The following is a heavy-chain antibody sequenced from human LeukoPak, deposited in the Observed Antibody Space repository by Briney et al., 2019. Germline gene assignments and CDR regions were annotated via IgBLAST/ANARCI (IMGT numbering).Heavy chain of an antibody. J-gene: IGHJ4*02. CDR1: GFTFSSYD. Sequence: PGGSLRLSCAASGFTFSSYDMHWVRQATGKGLEWVSAIASAGDTYYPGSVKGRFTISRENAKNSLYLQMNSLRAKDTAVYYCARVPTQYFDYWGQGTLVTVSS. V-gene: IGHV3-13*01. CDR3: ARVPTQYFDY. CDR2: IASAGDT.